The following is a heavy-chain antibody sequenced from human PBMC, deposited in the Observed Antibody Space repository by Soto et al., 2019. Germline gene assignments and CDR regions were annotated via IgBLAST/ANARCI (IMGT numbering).Heavy chain of an antibody. J-gene: IGHJ6*02. Sequence: EVQLVESGGGLIQPGGSLRLSCAASGFTVSSNYMSWVRQAPGKGLEWVSVIYSGGSTYYADSVKGRFTISRDNSKNTXYXXMNSRRAEDTAVYYCARDSDYSPSPDGEKKYGMDVWGQGTTVTVSS. D-gene: IGHD4-4*01. V-gene: IGHV3-53*01. CDR2: IYSGGST. CDR1: GFTVSSNY. CDR3: ARDSDYSPSPDGEKKYGMDV.